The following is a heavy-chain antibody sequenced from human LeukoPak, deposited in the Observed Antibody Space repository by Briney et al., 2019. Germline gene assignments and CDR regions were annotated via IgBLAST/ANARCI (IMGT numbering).Heavy chain of an antibody. CDR2: IYYSGST. CDR3: ARRRIRDAFDI. CDR1: GGSISSYY. J-gene: IGHJ3*02. V-gene: IGHV4-59*01. Sequence: SETLSLTCTVSGGSISSYYWSWIRQPPGKGLEWVGYIYYSGSTNYNPSLESRVTISVDTSKKQFSLKLSSVTAADTAVYYCARRRIRDAFDIWGQGTMVTVSS.